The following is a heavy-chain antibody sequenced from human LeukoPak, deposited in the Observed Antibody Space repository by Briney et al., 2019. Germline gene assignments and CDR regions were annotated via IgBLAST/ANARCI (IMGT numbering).Heavy chain of an antibody. V-gene: IGHV5-51*01. CDR2: IYPGDSDT. CDR1: GYSFTTYW. D-gene: IGHD1-1*01. Sequence: GESLKISCKGSGYSFTTYWIAWVRQMPGKRLEWMGIIYPGDSDTRYSPSFQGQVTISADKSISTAYLQWSSLKASDSAMYYCARRLDYWYFDLWGRGTLVTVSS. J-gene: IGHJ2*01. CDR3: ARRLDYWYFDL.